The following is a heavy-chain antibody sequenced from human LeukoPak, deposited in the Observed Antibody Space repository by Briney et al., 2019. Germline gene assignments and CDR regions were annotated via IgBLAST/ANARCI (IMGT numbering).Heavy chain of an antibody. J-gene: IGHJ4*02. CDR2: MFYGGST. Sequence: SETLSLTCTVSGVSISTSTHYWAWIRQPPGKGLEWIASMFYGGSTYYNASLRSRVSLSVDTSRNQFSLKLSSVTASDTAIFYCVRQGGWGGAASLIDFWGQGALVTVSS. CDR3: VRQGGWGGAASLIDF. CDR1: GVSISTSTHY. V-gene: IGHV4-39*01. D-gene: IGHD2-15*01.